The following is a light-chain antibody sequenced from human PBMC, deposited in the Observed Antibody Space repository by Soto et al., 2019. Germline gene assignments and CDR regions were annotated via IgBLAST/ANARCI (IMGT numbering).Light chain of an antibody. CDR1: QSISSW. CDR3: QQYNRT. CDR2: DAS. V-gene: IGKV1-5*01. Sequence: DIQMTQSPSTLSASVGDRVTITCRASQSISSWLAWYQQKPGKAPKLLIYDASSLESGVPSRFSGSGSGTEFTLTISSLKPDDFATYYCQQYNRTFGQGTKVDIK. J-gene: IGKJ1*01.